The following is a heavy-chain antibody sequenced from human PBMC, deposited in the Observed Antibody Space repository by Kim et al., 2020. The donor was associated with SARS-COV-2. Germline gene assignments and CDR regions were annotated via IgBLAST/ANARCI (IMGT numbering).Heavy chain of an antibody. D-gene: IGHD3-10*01. J-gene: IGHJ4*02. Sequence: SPSFKGQVTITADKSTSTAYLEWRSLKASDTATYYCARSFGGLLYYFDYWGQGTLVTVSS. CDR3: ARSFGGLLYYFDY. V-gene: IGHV5-51*01.